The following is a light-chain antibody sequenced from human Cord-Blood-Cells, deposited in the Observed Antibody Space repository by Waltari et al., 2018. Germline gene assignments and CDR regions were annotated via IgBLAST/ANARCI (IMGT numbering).Light chain of an antibody. CDR3: QQSYSTPYT. CDR1: QSISSY. Sequence: DIQMTQSPSSLSASVGDRVTITCQASQSISSYLNWYQQKPGKAPKLLIYAASSLKSGVPSRFSGSGSETDFTLTISSLQPEDFATYYCQQSYSTPYTFGQGTKLEIK. J-gene: IGKJ2*01. CDR2: AAS. V-gene: IGKV1-39*01.